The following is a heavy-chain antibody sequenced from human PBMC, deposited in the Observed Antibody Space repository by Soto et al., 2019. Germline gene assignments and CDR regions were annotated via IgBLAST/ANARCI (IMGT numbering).Heavy chain of an antibody. CDR3: VRGSYCSAGSCYPVGAFDI. CDR2: IGTAGDT. J-gene: IGHJ3*02. V-gene: IGHV3-13*01. Sequence: GGSLRLSCAASGFTFSSYDMHWVRQVTGKGLEWVSGIGTAGDTYYPGSVRGRFITSRDHDKNFLYLQMNSLRDGDTAVYHCVRGSYCSAGSCYPVGAFDIWGQGTMVTLSS. CDR1: GFTFSSYD. D-gene: IGHD2-15*01.